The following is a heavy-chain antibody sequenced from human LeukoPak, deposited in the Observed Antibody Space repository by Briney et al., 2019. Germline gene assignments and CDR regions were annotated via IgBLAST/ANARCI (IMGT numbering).Heavy chain of an antibody. D-gene: IGHD4-17*01. CDR1: GFTFSSYA. V-gene: IGHV3-30-3*01. J-gene: IGHJ4*02. CDR3: ARDGGDHYFDY. CDR2: ISYDGSNK. Sequence: GGSLRLSCAASGFTFSSYAMHWVRQAPGMGLEWVAVISYDGSNKYYADSVKGRFTISRDNSKNTLYLQMNSLRAEDTAVYYCARDGGDHYFDYWGQGTLVTVSS.